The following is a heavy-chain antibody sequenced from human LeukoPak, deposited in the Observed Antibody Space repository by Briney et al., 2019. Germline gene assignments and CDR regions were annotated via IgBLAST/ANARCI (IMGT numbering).Heavy chain of an antibody. J-gene: IGHJ3*02. CDR2: LSPSAGST. V-gene: IGHV1-46*01. CDR1: GYIFA. Sequence: ASVKVSCKASGYIFAMHWVRQAPGQGLEWMGMLSPSAGSTTYSQKFQGRVSMTRDTSTNTVYMELSSLRSEDTAMYYCARDRRYCSSTSCSIDDAFDIWGQGTMVTVSS. D-gene: IGHD2-2*01. CDR3: ARDRRYCSSTSCSIDDAFDI.